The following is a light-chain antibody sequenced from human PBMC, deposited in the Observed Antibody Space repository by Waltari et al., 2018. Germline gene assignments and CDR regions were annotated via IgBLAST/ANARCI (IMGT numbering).Light chain of an antibody. CDR1: QSISSY. V-gene: IGKV1-39*01. CDR2: AAS. Sequence: DIQMTQSPSSLSASVGDRVTITCRASQSISSYLNWYQQKPGKAPKLLIYAASSLQSGVQSRFSGSGSGTDLTLTISSLQPEDFATYYCQQSYSTPYTFGQGTKLEIK. J-gene: IGKJ2*01. CDR3: QQSYSTPYT.